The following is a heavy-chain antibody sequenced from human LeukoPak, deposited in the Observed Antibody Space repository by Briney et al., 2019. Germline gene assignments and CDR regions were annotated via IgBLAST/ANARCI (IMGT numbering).Heavy chain of an antibody. D-gene: IGHD6-19*01. V-gene: IGHV3-30-3*01. J-gene: IGHJ4*02. Sequence: SGGSLRLSCAASGFTFSSYAMHWVRQAPGKGLEWVAVISYDGSNKYYADSVKGRFTISRDNSKNTLYLQMNSLRAEDTAVYYCAAPATRYSSGPDYWGQGTLVTVSS. CDR3: AAPATRYSSGPDY. CDR1: GFTFSSYA. CDR2: ISYDGSNK.